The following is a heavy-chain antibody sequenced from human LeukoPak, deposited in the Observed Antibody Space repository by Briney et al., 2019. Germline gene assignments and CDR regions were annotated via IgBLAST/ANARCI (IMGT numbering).Heavy chain of an antibody. CDR2: ISSSGSTI. CDR3: ARDRGYFVFDY. J-gene: IGHJ4*02. CDR1: GFTFSDYY. Sequence: GGSLRLSXAASGFTFSDYYMSWIRQAPGKGLEWVSYISSSGSTIYCADSVKGRFTISRDNAKNSLYLQMNSLRAEDTAVYYCARDRGYFVFDYWGQGTLVTVSS. V-gene: IGHV3-11*04. D-gene: IGHD3-10*01.